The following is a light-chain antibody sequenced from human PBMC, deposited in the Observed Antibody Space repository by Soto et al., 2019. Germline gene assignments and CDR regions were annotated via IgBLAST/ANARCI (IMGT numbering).Light chain of an antibody. CDR2: RGT. Sequence: QSALAQPASVSGSPGQSITISCTGTSSDVGAYDAVSWYQQYLGKAPQVIIYRGTKRPSGVSSRFSGSVSGNTASLTVSGLQSEDEAEYFCCSSAPESTYVFGTGTKLTVL. J-gene: IGLJ1*01. CDR3: CSSAPESTYV. V-gene: IGLV2-23*01. CDR1: SSDVGAYDA.